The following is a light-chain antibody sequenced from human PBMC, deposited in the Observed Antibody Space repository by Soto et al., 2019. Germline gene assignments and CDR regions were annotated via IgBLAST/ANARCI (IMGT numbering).Light chain of an antibody. CDR3: QQRSNPFT. CDR1: QSVSSN. V-gene: IGKV3-15*01. Sequence: EIVMTQSPATLSVSPGERATLSCRASQSVSSNLAWYQQKPGQAPRLLIYGASTRATGIPARFSGSGSGTEFTLTISSLQSEDFAVYYCQQRSNPFTFGPGTKVDIK. J-gene: IGKJ3*01. CDR2: GAS.